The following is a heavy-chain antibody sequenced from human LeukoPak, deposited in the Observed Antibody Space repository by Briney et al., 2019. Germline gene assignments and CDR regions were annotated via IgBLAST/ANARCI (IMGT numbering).Heavy chain of an antibody. CDR1: GFTFSSYW. CDR2: IKSDGSST. CDR3: ATNYYGSGPDH. Sequence: GGSLRLSCAASGFTFSSYWMHWVRQAPGKGLVWVSRIKSDGSSTTYADSVKGLFTISRDNAKNTLYLQMNSLRAEDTAVYCCATNYYGSGPDHWGQGTLVTVSS. D-gene: IGHD3-10*01. J-gene: IGHJ4*02. V-gene: IGHV3-74*01.